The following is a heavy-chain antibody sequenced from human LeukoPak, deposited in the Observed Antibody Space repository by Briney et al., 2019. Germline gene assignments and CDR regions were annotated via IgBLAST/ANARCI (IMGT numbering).Heavy chain of an antibody. J-gene: IGHJ5*02. CDR1: GGSISSGGYY. D-gene: IGHD7-27*01. V-gene: IGHV4-31*03. Sequence: SSETLSLTCTVSGGSISSGGYYWSWIRQHPGKGLEWIGYIYYSGSTYYNPSLKSRVTISVDTSKNQFSLKLSSATAADTAVYYCARDKNLGIRNWFDPWGQGTLVTVSS. CDR3: ARDKNLGIRNWFDP. CDR2: IYYSGST.